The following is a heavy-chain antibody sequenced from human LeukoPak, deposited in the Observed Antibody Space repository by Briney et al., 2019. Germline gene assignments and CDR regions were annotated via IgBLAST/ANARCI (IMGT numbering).Heavy chain of an antibody. CDR1: GDSVSSNSAA. CDR3: AREGGRYLGSVRAFDI. CDR2: TYYRSKWYN. D-gene: IGHD3-10*01. Sequence: SQTLSLTCAISGDSVSSNSAAWDWIRQSPSRGLEWLGRTYYRSKWYNDYAVSVKSRITINPDTSKNQFSLQLNSVTPEDTVVYYCAREGGRYLGSVRAFDIWGQGTMVTVSS. J-gene: IGHJ3*02. V-gene: IGHV6-1*01.